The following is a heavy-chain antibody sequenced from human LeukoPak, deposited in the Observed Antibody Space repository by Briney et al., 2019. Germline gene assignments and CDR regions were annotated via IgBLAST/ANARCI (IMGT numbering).Heavy chain of an antibody. CDR1: GFTFSSYS. V-gene: IGHV3-21*01. J-gene: IGHJ4*02. CDR2: ISSSSSYI. D-gene: IGHD6-13*01. CDR3: AKEANFCSSSHYDY. Sequence: GGSLRLSCAASGFTFSSYSMNWVRQAPGKGLEWVSSISSSSSYIYYADSVKGRFTISRDDSKNTLYLQMNSLRAEDTGVYYCAKEANFCSSSHYDYWGQGVLVTVSS.